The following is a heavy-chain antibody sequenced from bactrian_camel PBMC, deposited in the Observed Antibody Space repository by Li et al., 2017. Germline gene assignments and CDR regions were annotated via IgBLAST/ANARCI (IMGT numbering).Heavy chain of an antibody. Sequence: VQLVESGGESVEAGGTLRLSCAVTGYNYGSYCMVWFRQAPGKEREGVAAMYNRLVLKSYYSDSVKDRFTISLDNDKNTLYLQMLSLKPEDTAMYYCAARSLPGVVPPLAESSYNIWGQGTQVTVS. V-gene: IGHV3S31*01. J-gene: IGHJ4*01. CDR1: GYNYGSYC. D-gene: IGHD7*01. CDR3: AARSLPGVVPPLAESSYNI. CDR2: MYNRLVLKS.